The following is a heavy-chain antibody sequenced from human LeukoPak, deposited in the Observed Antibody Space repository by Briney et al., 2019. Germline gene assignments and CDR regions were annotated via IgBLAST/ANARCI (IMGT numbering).Heavy chain of an antibody. J-gene: IGHJ5*02. CDR1: GGSISSYY. V-gene: IGHV4-59*01. D-gene: IGHD4/OR15-4a*01. CDR3: VRGPYGASISKWFDP. CDR2: IYYSGST. Sequence: SETLSLTCTVSGGSISSYYWSWIRQPPGKGLEWIGYIYYSGSTNYNPSPKSRVTISVDTSKNQFSLKLSSVTAADTAVYYCVRGPYGASISKWFDPWGQGTQVIVSP.